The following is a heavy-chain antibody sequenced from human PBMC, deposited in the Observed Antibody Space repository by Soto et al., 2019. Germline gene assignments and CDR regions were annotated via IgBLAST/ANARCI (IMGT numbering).Heavy chain of an antibody. CDR1: GYTFTSYA. CDR2: INAGNGNT. D-gene: IGHD3-3*01. Sequence: ASVKVSCKASGYTFTSYAMHWVRQAHGQRHEWMGWINAGNGNTKYSQKFQGRVTITRDTSASTAYMELSSLRSEDTAVYYCSRGGLTIFRVVENFHDWGQGTLVTVSS. CDR3: SRGGLTIFRVVENFHD. V-gene: IGHV1-3*01. J-gene: IGHJ4*02.